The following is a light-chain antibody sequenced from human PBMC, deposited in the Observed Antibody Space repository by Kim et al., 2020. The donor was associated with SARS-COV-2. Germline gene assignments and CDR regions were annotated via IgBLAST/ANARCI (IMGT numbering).Light chain of an antibody. CDR1: QRMRSNY. Sequence: LSPGERPTRSCKANQRMRSNYLAWYQHKPGQSPRLLMHDASNRATGIPDRFSGSGSGTDFTLTISRLEPEDFAVYYCHQYIRSPYSFGQGTKLEI. V-gene: IGKV3-20*01. CDR2: DAS. CDR3: HQYIRSPYS. J-gene: IGKJ2*03.